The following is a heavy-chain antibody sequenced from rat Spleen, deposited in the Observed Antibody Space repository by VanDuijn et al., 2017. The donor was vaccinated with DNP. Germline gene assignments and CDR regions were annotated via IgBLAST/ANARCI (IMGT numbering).Heavy chain of an antibody. J-gene: IGHJ3*01. D-gene: IGHD1-11*01. Sequence: EVQLVESGGGSVQPGSPLKLSCAASGFSFRSNWLNWIRQAPGKGLEWVASITPDGSTTYYPDTVKGRFMISKDDARNTGYLQMNNLSSEDTAMYYCSSGGPNMVQGNWFAYWGQGTLVTVSS. CDR1: GFSFRSNW. CDR2: ITPDGSTT. V-gene: IGHV5-35*01. CDR3: SSGGPNMVQGNWFAY.